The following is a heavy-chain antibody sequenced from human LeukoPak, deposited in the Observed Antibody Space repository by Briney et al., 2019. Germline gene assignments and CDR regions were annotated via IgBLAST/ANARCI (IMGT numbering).Heavy chain of an antibody. CDR3: AGDSGYDTINWFDP. CDR1: GGSISSSSYY. J-gene: IGHJ5*02. Sequence: SETLSLTCTVSGGSISSSSYYWGWIRQPPGKGLEWIGSIYYSGSTYYNPSLKSRVTISVDTSKKQFSLKLSSVTAADTAVYYCAGDSGYDTINWFDPWGQGTLVTVSS. V-gene: IGHV4-39*01. CDR2: IYYSGST. D-gene: IGHD5-12*01.